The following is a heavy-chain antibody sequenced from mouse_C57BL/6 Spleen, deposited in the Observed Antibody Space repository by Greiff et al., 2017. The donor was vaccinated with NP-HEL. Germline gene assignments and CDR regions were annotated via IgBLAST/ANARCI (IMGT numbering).Heavy chain of an antibody. CDR3: TRDDDYDWFAY. D-gene: IGHD2-4*01. Sequence: EVQLMESGEGLVKPGGSLKLSCAASGFTFSSYAMSWVRQTPEKRLEWVAYISSGGDYIYYADTVKGRFTISRDNARNTLYLQMSSLKSEDTAMYYCTRDDDYDWFAYWGQRTLVTVSA. J-gene: IGHJ3*01. CDR2: ISSGGDYI. V-gene: IGHV5-9-1*02. CDR1: GFTFSSYA.